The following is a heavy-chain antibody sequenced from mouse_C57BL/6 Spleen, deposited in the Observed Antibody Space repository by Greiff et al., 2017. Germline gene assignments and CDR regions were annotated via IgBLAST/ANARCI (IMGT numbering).Heavy chain of an antibody. Sequence: VQLQQSGPELVKPGASVKISCKASGYSFTGYYMNWVKQSPEKSLEWIGAINPSTGGTTYNQKFNAKATLTVDKSSSTAYMQLKSLTSEDSAVYYCARDYYGYYAMDYWGQGTSVTVSS. CDR2: INPSTGGT. J-gene: IGHJ4*01. CDR1: GYSFTGYY. D-gene: IGHD1-1*01. CDR3: ARDYYGYYAMDY. V-gene: IGHV1-42*01.